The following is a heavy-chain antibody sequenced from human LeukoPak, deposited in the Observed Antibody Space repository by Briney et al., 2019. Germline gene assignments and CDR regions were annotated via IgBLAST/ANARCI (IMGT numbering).Heavy chain of an antibody. J-gene: IGHJ4*02. Sequence: SETLSLTCAVSGGSISSGGYSWSWIRQPPGKGLEWIGYIYHSGSTYYNPSLKSRVTISVDRSKNQFSLKLSSVTAADTAVYYCARSKLNRPYYYDSSGYYFDYWGQGTLVTVSS. V-gene: IGHV4-30-2*01. D-gene: IGHD3-22*01. CDR1: GGSISSGGYS. CDR3: ARSKLNRPYYYDSSGYYFDY. CDR2: IYHSGST.